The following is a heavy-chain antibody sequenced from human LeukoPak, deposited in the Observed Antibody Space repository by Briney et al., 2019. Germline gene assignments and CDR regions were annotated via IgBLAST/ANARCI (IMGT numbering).Heavy chain of an antibody. J-gene: IGHJ4*02. Sequence: PGGSLRLSCAASGFAFSDSYMSWIRQAPGKGLEWVSYISSSSSYTNYADSVKGRFIISRDNAKKSLYLQMNRLRAEDTAVYYCAREVSGINWGQGTLVTVSS. V-gene: IGHV3-11*06. CDR2: ISSSSSYT. CDR3: AREVSGIN. D-gene: IGHD6-25*01. CDR1: GFAFSDSY.